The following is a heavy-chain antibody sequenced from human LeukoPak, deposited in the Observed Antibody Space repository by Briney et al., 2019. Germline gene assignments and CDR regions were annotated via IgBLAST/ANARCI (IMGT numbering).Heavy chain of an antibody. CDR1: GFTFSSNY. CDR2: IYSGGST. D-gene: IGHD3-9*01. V-gene: IGHV3-53*04. Sequence: GGSLRLSCAASGFTFSSNYMSWVRQAPGEGLEWVSVIYSGGSTYYADSVKGRFTISRHNSKNTLYLQMNSLRAEDTAVYYCARDGYYDILTGYRYYGMDVWGQGTTVTVSS. CDR3: ARDGYYDILTGYRYYGMDV. J-gene: IGHJ6*02.